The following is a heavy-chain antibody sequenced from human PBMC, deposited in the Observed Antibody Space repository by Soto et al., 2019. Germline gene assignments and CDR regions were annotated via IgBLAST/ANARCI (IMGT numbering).Heavy chain of an antibody. D-gene: IGHD1-20*01. J-gene: IGHJ4*02. CDR1: GDSISRACYY. CDR2: IYHSGSX. V-gene: IGHV4-61*01. Sequence: SETLSLTCAVSGDSISRACYYWSWIRQPPGKGLKGIGYIYHSGSXNYYASLKSRVTRSVDTSKHHFSLELSSVTAADTAVYYCARYGRMDNYGGRGTQVTVSS. CDR3: ARYGRMDNY.